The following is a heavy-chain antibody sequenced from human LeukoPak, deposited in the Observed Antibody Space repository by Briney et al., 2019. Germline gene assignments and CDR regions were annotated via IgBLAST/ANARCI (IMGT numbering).Heavy chain of an antibody. J-gene: IGHJ4*02. CDR2: INWNGDTT. CDR1: GFTFDDYG. D-gene: IGHD5-12*01. Sequence: GGSLRLSCVASGFTFDDYGMSWVRQAPGKGLEWVSGINWNGDTTGYADSVKGRFTISRDNSKNTLYLQMNSLRAEDTAVYYCARGGVATFDYWGQGTLVTVSS. CDR3: ARGGVATFDY. V-gene: IGHV3-20*04.